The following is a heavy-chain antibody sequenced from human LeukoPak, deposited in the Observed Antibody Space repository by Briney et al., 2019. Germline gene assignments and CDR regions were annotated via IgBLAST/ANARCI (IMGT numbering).Heavy chain of an antibody. V-gene: IGHV3-20*04. CDR3: AKDRYYYGSGSYPFDY. J-gene: IGHJ4*02. CDR1: GFTFDDYG. CDR2: INWNGGST. Sequence: PGGSLRLSCAASGFTFDDYGMSWVRQAPGKGLEWVSGINWNGGSTGYADSVKGRFTISRDNAKNSLYLQMNSLRAEDTAVYYCAKDRYYYGSGSYPFDYWGQGTLVTVSS. D-gene: IGHD3-10*01.